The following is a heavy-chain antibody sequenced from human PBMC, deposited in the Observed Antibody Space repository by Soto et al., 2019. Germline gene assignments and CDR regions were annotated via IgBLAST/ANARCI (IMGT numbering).Heavy chain of an antibody. V-gene: IGHV3-30-3*01. Sequence: QVQLVESGGGVVQPGRSLRLSCAASGFTFSYHALNWVRQAPGKGLEWVAVISYDADNKYIAEAVKGRLTISRDNPKNTVSLQMNSLRTEDTAMYFCARGTTTSAFSVMDVWGQGTTVTVSS. D-gene: IGHD1-1*01. CDR2: ISYDADNK. CDR3: ARGTTTSAFSVMDV. CDR1: GFTFSYHA. J-gene: IGHJ6*02.